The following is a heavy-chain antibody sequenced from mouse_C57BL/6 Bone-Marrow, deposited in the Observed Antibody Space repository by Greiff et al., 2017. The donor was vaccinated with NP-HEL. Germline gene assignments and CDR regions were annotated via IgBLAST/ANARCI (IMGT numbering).Heavy chain of an antibody. D-gene: IGHD2-12*01. Sequence: DVKLQESGPELVKPGASVKIPCKASGYTFTDYNMDWVKQSHGKSLEWIGDINPNNGGTIYNQKFKGKATLTVDKSSSTAYMELRSLTSEDTAVYYCARFPAYYSDAMDYWGQGTSVTVSS. J-gene: IGHJ4*01. CDR1: GYTFTDYN. CDR2: INPNNGGT. V-gene: IGHV1-18*01. CDR3: ARFPAYYSDAMDY.